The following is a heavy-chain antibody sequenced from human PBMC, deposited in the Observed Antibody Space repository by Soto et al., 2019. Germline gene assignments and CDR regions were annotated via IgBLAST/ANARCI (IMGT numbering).Heavy chain of an antibody. D-gene: IGHD6-13*01. CDR3: AKDAPYSIAAAGYYYYYGMDV. Sequence: GGSLRLSCAASGFTFSSYAMSWVRQAPGKGLEWVSAISGSGGSTYYADSVKGRFTISRDNSKSTLYLQMNSLRAEDTAVYYCAKDAPYSIAAAGYYYYYGMDVWGQGTTVTVSS. J-gene: IGHJ6*02. CDR1: GFTFSSYA. V-gene: IGHV3-23*01. CDR2: ISGSGGST.